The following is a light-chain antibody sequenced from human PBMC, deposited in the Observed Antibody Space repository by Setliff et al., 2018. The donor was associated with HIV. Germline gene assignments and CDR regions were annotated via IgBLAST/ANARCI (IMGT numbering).Light chain of an antibody. CDR1: SSDVGVYNY. Sequence: QSALTQPASVSGSPGQSITISCTGTSSDVGVYNYVSWYQQHPGKAPKLMIYDVSKRPSGISNRFSGSKSGKTAPLTISGLQAEDEADYNCTSYTSSSTYVFATGTKVTVL. J-gene: IGLJ1*01. CDR3: TSYTSSSTYV. CDR2: DVS. V-gene: IGLV2-14*01.